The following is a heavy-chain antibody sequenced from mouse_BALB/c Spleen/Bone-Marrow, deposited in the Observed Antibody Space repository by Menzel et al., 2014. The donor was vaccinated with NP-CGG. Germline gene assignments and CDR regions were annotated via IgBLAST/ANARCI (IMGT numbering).Heavy chain of an antibody. CDR2: INPDSSTI. Sequence: EVKVVESGGGLVQPGGSLKLSCAASGFDFSRYWMSWVRQAPGKRLEWIGEINPDSSTINYTPSLKDKFIISRDNAKNTLYLQMSKVRSEDTALYYCASLHHYGFFAYWGQGTLVTVSA. CDR1: GFDFSRYW. D-gene: IGHD1-2*01. J-gene: IGHJ3*01. V-gene: IGHV4-1*02. CDR3: ASLHHYGFFAY.